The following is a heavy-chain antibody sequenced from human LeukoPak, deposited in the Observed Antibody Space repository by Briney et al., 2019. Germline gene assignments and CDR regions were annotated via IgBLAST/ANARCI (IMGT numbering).Heavy chain of an antibody. CDR1: GYTFTGYY. J-gene: IGHJ4*02. D-gene: IGHD6-19*01. CDR2: INPNSGGT. V-gene: IGHV1-2*02. Sequence: ASVKVSCKASGYTFTGYYVHWVRQAPGQGLEWMGWINPNSGGTNYAQKFQGRVTMTRDTSISTAYMELSRLRSDDTAVYYCARVPGIAVAGSFDYWGQGTLVTVSS. CDR3: ARVPGIAVAGSFDY.